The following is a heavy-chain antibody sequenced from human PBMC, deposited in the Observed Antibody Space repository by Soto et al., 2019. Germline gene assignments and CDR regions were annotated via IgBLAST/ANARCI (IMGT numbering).Heavy chain of an antibody. CDR2: ISSSSSYI. Sequence: PGGSLRLSCAASGFTFSSYSMNWVRQAPGKGLEWVSSISSSSSYIYYADSVKGRFTISRDNAKNSLYLQMNSLRAEDTAVYYCARDFGFLELLNNFDYWGQGTLVTVSS. D-gene: IGHD1-7*01. CDR3: ARDFGFLELLNNFDY. CDR1: GFTFSSYS. V-gene: IGHV3-21*01. J-gene: IGHJ4*02.